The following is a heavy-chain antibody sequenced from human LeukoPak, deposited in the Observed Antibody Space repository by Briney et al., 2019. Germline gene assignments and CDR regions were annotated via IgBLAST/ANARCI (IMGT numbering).Heavy chain of an antibody. D-gene: IGHD3-16*01. CDR1: GGSISSGDYY. Sequence: SETLSLTCTVSGGSISSGDYYWSWIRQPPGKGLEWIGYIYYSGSTYYNPSLKSRVTISVDTSKNQFSLKLSSVTAADTAVYYCARVSLEGGFGYWGQGTLVTVSS. CDR3: ARVSLEGGFGY. J-gene: IGHJ4*02. V-gene: IGHV4-30-4*08. CDR2: IYYSGST.